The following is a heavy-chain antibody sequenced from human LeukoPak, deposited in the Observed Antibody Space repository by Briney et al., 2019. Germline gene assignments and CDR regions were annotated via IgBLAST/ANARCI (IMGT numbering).Heavy chain of an antibody. D-gene: IGHD6-13*01. CDR1: GFTFSDYY. V-gene: IGHV3-11*01. CDR3: AREGSSSWYVDY. Sequence: GGSLRLSCAASGFTFSDYYMSWIRQAPGKGLEWVSYSSGSSIYYADFVKGRFTISRDNAKNSLYLQMNSLRAEDTAVCYCAREGSSSWYVDYWGQGTLVTVSS. J-gene: IGHJ4*02. CDR2: SSGSSI.